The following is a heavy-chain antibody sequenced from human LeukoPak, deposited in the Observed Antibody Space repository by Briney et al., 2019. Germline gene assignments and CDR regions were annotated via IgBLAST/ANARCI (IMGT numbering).Heavy chain of an antibody. D-gene: IGHD3-22*01. CDR1: GYSFTNYG. CDR3: ARDDSIVGVDY. V-gene: IGHV1-18*01. CDR2: ISPYHGNT. J-gene: IGHJ4*02. Sequence: GASVKVSCKASGYSFTNYGITWVRQAPGQGLEWMGWISPYHGNTHYAQRLQGRVTMTTDTSTSTAYMEVRSLRSDDTAVYYCARDDSIVGVDYWGQGTLVTVSS.